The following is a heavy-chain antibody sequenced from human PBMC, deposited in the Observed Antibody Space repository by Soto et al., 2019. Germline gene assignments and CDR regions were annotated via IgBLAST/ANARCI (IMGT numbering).Heavy chain of an antibody. CDR2: INAGNGNT. V-gene: IGHV1-3*01. CDR3: AGEKWFGQTPFDS. D-gene: IGHD3-10*01. J-gene: IGHJ4*02. Sequence: ASVKVSFKASGGTFSSYAISWVRQAPGQGLEWMGWINAGNGNTKYSQKFQGRVTITRDTSASTAYMELSSLRSEDTAVYYCAGEKWFGQTPFDSWGQGTLVTVSS. CDR1: GGTFSSYA.